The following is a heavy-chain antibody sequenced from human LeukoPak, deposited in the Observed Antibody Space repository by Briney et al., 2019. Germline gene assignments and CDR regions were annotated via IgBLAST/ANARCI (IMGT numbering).Heavy chain of an antibody. J-gene: IGHJ4*02. D-gene: IGHD6-13*01. CDR3: AKLAAAGFDY. CDR2: ISTSGSTI. V-gene: IGHV3-48*03. CDR1: GFTFSNYE. Sequence: GGSLRLSCAASGFTFSNYEVHWVRQAPGKGLEWVSYISTSGSTIYYPDSVKGRFTISRDNSKNTLYLQMNSLRAEDTAVYYCAKLAAAGFDYWGQGTLVTVSS.